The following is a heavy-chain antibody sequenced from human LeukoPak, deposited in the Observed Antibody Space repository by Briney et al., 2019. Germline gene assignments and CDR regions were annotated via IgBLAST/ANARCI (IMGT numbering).Heavy chain of an antibody. Sequence: SETLSLTCTVSGGSISSYYWSWIRQPPGKGLEWIGYIYYSGSTNYNPSLKSRVTISVDTSKNQFSLKLSSVTAADTAVYYCARDIAAAAHYMDVWGNGTTVTISS. CDR1: GGSISSYY. V-gene: IGHV4-59*01. J-gene: IGHJ6*03. D-gene: IGHD6-13*01. CDR2: IYYSGST. CDR3: ARDIAAAAHYMDV.